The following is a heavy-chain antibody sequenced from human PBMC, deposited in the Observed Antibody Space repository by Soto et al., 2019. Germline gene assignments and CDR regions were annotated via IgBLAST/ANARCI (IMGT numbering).Heavy chain of an antibody. CDR2: ISGSDGKT. V-gene: IGHV3-23*01. Sequence: GGSLRLSCAASGFSFGSYALSWVRQAPGKGLEWVSTISGSDGKTFYADSVKGRFSISRDTSQSTLYLQMNSLRADDTAIYYCARWSYLDDWGQGTRVTVSS. D-gene: IGHD3-10*01. CDR1: GFSFGSYA. CDR3: ARWSYLDD. J-gene: IGHJ1*01.